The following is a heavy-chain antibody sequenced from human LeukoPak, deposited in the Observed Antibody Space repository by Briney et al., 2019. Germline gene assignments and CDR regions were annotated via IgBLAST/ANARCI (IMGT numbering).Heavy chain of an antibody. V-gene: IGHV4-4*07. CDR3: AILPTMPRNYFDY. J-gene: IGHJ4*02. CDR2: ISTSGST. CDR1: GGFISSYF. D-gene: IGHD2-2*01. Sequence: SETLSLTCTVSGGFISSYFWTWIRQPAGKGLEWIGRISTSGSTNYNPSLKSRVTMSVDTSRNQFSLTLSSVTPADTAVYYCAILPTMPRNYFDYWGQGTLVTVSS.